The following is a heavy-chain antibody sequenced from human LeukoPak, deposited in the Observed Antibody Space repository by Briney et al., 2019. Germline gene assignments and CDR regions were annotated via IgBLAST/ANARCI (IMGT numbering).Heavy chain of an antibody. V-gene: IGHV1-3*04. CDR3: ARGYCSSTSCYMDV. Sequence: ASVKVSCKASGYTFTSYAMHWVRQAPGQRLEWMGWINIGNGNTKYSQKFQGRVTITGDTSASTAYMELSSLRSEDTAVYYCARGYCSSTSCYMDVWGQGTTVT. CDR1: GYTFTSYA. J-gene: IGHJ6*02. CDR2: INIGNGNT. D-gene: IGHD2-2*01.